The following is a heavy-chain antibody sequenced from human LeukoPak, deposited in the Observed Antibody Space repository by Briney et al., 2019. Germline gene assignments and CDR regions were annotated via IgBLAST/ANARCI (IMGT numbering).Heavy chain of an antibody. D-gene: IGHD4-23*01. CDR1: GFTFSSYW. V-gene: IGHV3-74*01. Sequence: RAGGSLRLSCAASGFTFSSYWMNWDRQAPGKGLVWVSRIASDGSSTTYADSVKGRFSISRDNAKSTLYLQMNSLRVEDTAVYYCARGRPHGNDYWGQGTLVTVSS. CDR3: ARGRPHGNDY. CDR2: IASDGSST. J-gene: IGHJ4*02.